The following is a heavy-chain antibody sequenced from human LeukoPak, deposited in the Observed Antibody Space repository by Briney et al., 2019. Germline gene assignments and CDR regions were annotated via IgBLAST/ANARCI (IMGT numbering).Heavy chain of an antibody. Sequence: SETLSLTCTVSGGSISSYYWSWIRQPAGKGLEWIGRINTSGSTNYNPSLKSRVTISVDTSKNQFSLKLSSVTAADTAVYYCVRGPYSYDSSGCFDYWGQGTLVTVSS. J-gene: IGHJ4*02. CDR3: VRGPYSYDSSGCFDY. V-gene: IGHV4-4*07. CDR2: INTSGST. D-gene: IGHD3-22*01. CDR1: GGSISSYY.